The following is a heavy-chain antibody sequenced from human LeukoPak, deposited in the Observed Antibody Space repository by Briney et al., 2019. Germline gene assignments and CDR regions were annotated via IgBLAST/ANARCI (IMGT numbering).Heavy chain of an antibody. Sequence: SVKVSCKASGGTFSSYAISWVRQAPGQGLEWMGGIIPIFGTANYAQKFQGRVTITADKSTSTACMELSSLRSEDTAVYYCARKHITMVRGVPWFDPWGQGTLVTVSS. D-gene: IGHD3-10*01. V-gene: IGHV1-69*06. CDR2: IIPIFGTA. CDR1: GGTFSSYA. J-gene: IGHJ5*02. CDR3: ARKHITMVRGVPWFDP.